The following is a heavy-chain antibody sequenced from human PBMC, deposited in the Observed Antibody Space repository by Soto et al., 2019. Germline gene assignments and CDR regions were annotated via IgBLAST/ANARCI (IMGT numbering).Heavy chain of an antibody. CDR1: GFTFSSYG. CDR2: IWYDGSNK. Sequence: QVQLVESGGGVVQPGRSLRLSCAASGFTFSSYGMHWVRQAPGKGLEWVAVIWYDGSNKYYADSVKGRFTISRDNSKNTLYLKRNSRRAENTVVYYCAREGAAAMVMDVGGQGTTVTVPS. V-gene: IGHV3-33*01. J-gene: IGHJ6*02. D-gene: IGHD6-13*01. CDR3: AREGAAAMVMDV.